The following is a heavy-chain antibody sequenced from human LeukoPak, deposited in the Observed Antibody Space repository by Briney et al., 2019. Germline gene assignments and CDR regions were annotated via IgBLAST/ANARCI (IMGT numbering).Heavy chain of an antibody. J-gene: IGHJ5*02. V-gene: IGHV4-59*01. CDR1: GGGSISNYY. CDR2: IYYSGST. D-gene: IGHD3-22*01. CDR3: ARGGSDSSGYSWFDP. Sequence: SETLSLTCTVSGGGSISNYYWNWIRQSPRKGLEWIGNIYYSGSTNYNPSLQSRVTISVDTSKNQFSLKLSSVTAADTAVYYCARGGSDSSGYSWFDPWGQGTLVTVSS.